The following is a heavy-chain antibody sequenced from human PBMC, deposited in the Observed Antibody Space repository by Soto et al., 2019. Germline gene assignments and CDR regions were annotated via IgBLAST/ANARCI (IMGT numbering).Heavy chain of an antibody. CDR2: INWNGGST. CDR1: GFTFDDYG. V-gene: IGHV3-20*04. D-gene: IGHD1-26*01. Sequence: GGSLRLSCAASGFTFDDYGMSWVRQAPGKGLEWVSGINWNGGSTGYADSVKGRFTISRDNAKNSLYLQMNSLRAEDTALYYCARAGGGSYSESHASDIWGQGTLVTVSS. CDR3: ARAGGGSYSESHASDI. J-gene: IGHJ4*02.